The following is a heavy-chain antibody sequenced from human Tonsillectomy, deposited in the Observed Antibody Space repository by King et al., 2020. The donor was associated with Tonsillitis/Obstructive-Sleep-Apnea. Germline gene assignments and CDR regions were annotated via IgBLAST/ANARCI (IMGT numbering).Heavy chain of an antibody. J-gene: IGHJ5*02. D-gene: IGHD4-11*01. CDR3: ARSYDYNNFGPPSNWFDP. CDR2: INRSGST. Sequence: VQLQQWGAGLLKPSETLSLTCAVYGGSFSGYYWSWIRQPPGKGLEWIAEINRSGSTNYNPSLKSRVTISVDTSESQFSLKLSSVTAADTAMYYCARSYDYNNFGPPSNWFDPWGQGTLVTVSS. V-gene: IGHV4-34*01. CDR1: GGSFSGYY.